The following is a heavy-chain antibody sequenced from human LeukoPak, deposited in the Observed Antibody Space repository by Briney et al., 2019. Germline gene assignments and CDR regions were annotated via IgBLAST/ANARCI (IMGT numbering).Heavy chain of an antibody. D-gene: IGHD3-22*01. Sequence: PGGSLRLSCAASGFTFSIYGMLSVRQAPGKGLECVPVISYYGSNNFYPDPVRGRFPISRDNSKNTLYLQMSSLRAEDTAVYYCAKRPGGYYPSYFDYWGEGTLVSVSS. CDR3: AKRPGGYYPSYFDY. J-gene: IGHJ4*02. CDR2: ISYYGSNN. V-gene: IGHV3-30*18. CDR1: GFTFSIYG.